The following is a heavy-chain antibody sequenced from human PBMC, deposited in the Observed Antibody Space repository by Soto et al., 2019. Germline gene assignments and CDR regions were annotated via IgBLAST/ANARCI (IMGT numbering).Heavy chain of an antibody. CDR3: ASAPGLGVAYIDY. D-gene: IGHD6-19*01. J-gene: IGHJ4*02. V-gene: IGHV4-59*02. Sequence: PSETLSLTCTVSGASVTGFYWSWIRQAPGKGPEWIGYVYHSGSSNYNPSLKSRVTISVDTSKSQISLRLTSVSAADTAVYYCASAPGLGVAYIDYWGQGTLVIVS. CDR1: GASVTGFY. CDR2: VYHSGSS.